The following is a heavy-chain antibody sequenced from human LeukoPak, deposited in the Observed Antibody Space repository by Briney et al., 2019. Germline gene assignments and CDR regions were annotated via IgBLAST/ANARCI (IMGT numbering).Heavy chain of an antibody. CDR1: GASISSSNYY. D-gene: IGHD6-19*01. J-gene: IGHJ4*02. CDR3: ARNSSGWYSPPVLFEY. Sequence: PSETLSLACTVSGASISSSNYYWGWIRQPPGKGLEWIGSIYYSGSTYYNTSLKSRVTLSVDTSKNQFSLKLSSVTAADTAVYYCARNSSGWYSPPVLFEYWGQGTLVTGSS. V-gene: IGHV4-39*01. CDR2: IYYSGST.